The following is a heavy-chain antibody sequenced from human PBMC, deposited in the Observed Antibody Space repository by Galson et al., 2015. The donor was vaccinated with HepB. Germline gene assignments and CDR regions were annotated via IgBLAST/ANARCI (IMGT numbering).Heavy chain of an antibody. CDR2: MNQDGSAR. CDR1: GFTFRDRY. Sequence: SLRLSCAASGFTFRDRYMTWVRQAPGKGLEWVAVMNQDGSARHYVDSVKGRFTISRDNAKNSLYLQMNSLRAEDTAVYFCARGRGFLIDYWGQGTLVSVSS. J-gene: IGHJ4*02. CDR3: ARGRGFLIDY. V-gene: IGHV3-7*03. D-gene: IGHD3-3*01.